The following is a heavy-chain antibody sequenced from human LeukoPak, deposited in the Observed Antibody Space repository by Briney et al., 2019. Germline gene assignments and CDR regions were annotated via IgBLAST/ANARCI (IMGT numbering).Heavy chain of an antibody. CDR2: IYYSGST. Sequence: PSETLSLTCTVSGGSISSSSYYWGWIRQPPGKGLEWIGNIYYSGSTYYNPSLKSRVTTSVDTSKNQFSLKLSSVTAADTAVYYCARYSGGSCSFDYWGRGTLVTVSS. D-gene: IGHD2-15*01. J-gene: IGHJ4*02. V-gene: IGHV4-39*01. CDR1: GGSISSSSYY. CDR3: ARYSGGSCSFDY.